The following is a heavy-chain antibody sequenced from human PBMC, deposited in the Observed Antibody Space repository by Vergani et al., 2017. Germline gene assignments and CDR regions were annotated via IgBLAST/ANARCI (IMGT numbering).Heavy chain of an antibody. V-gene: IGHV4-61*02. CDR3: ARGNPYVDFDI. CDR1: GGSFNSGSYY. Sequence: QLQLPESGPGLVKPSETLSLTCTVSGGSFNSGSYYWSWLRQPAGKRLEWIGRIHTNGVIHYNPSLNSRATISVDTSRNQISLKLTSVTATDTAIYFCARGNPYVDFDIWGQGTMITVSS. D-gene: IGHD3-16*01. J-gene: IGHJ3*02. CDR2: IHTNGVI.